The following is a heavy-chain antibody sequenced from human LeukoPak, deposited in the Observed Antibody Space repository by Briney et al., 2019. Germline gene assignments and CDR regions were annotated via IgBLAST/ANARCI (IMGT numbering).Heavy chain of an antibody. CDR1: GLTFSVYD. V-gene: IGHV3-48*03. D-gene: IGHD3-16*02. J-gene: IGHJ4*02. Sequence: PGGSLRLSCAASGLTFSVYDMTWVRQAPGKGQEWLSYIRGSGSTIYYADSVRGRFTISRDNAKNSLYLQMNSLRAEDTAVYYCARNMITFGEVIVLAHDYWGQGTLVTVSS. CDR3: ARNMITFGEVIVLAHDY. CDR2: IRGSGSTI.